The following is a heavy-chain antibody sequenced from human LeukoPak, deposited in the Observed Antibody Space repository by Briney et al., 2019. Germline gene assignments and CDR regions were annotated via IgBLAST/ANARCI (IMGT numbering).Heavy chain of an antibody. V-gene: IGHV4-59*01. CDR1: GGSISSYY. Sequence: SETLSLTCTVSGGSISSYYWSWIRQPPGKRLEWIGYIYYSGSTNYNPSLKSRVTISVDTSKNQFSLKLSSVTAADTAVYYCARIYCSGGSCYAGDWGQGTLVTVSS. J-gene: IGHJ4*02. CDR2: IYYSGST. CDR3: ARIYCSGGSCYAGD. D-gene: IGHD2-15*01.